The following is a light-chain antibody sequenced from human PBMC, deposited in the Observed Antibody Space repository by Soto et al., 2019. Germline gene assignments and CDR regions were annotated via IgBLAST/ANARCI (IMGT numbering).Light chain of an antibody. V-gene: IGLV2-14*03. CDR3: SSHSSSNFHMV. Sequence: QSALTQPASVSGSPGRSVTISCTGTSSDVGDFNYVSWYQHLPGRAPKLIIYDVTNRPSEISYRFSASKSGWTASLTISGLHAEDEADYSCSSHSSSNFHMVFGGGTHLTVL. J-gene: IGLJ7*01. CDR1: SSDVGDFNY. CDR2: DVT.